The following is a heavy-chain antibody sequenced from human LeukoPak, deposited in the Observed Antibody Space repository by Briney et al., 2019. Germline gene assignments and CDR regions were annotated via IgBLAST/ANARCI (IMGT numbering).Heavy chain of an antibody. D-gene: IGHD3-3*01. Sequence: PGGSLRLSCAASEFTFSSYSMNWVRQAPGKGLEWVSSISSGSSYIYYADSVKGRFTISRDNAKNSLYLQMNSLRAEDTAVYYCAAYDFWSGYGYWGQGTLVTVFS. CDR2: ISSGSSYI. J-gene: IGHJ4*02. V-gene: IGHV3-21*01. CDR1: EFTFSSYS. CDR3: AAYDFWSGYGY.